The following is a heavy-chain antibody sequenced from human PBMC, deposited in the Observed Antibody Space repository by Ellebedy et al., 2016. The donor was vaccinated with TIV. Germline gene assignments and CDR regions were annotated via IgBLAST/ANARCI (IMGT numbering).Heavy chain of an antibody. V-gene: IGHV4-59*01. CDR2: IYYTGTA. J-gene: IGHJ4*02. Sequence: MPSETLSLTCTVSSDSFTSDFWNWIRQTPGTGLEWIGYIYYTGTASYNPSLKSRATMSIDTSKNQVSLKLFSVTAADTAVYFCARASYSIGYYGIDYWGPGNLVTVSS. CDR1: SDSFTSDF. CDR3: ARASYSIGYYGIDY. D-gene: IGHD3-22*01.